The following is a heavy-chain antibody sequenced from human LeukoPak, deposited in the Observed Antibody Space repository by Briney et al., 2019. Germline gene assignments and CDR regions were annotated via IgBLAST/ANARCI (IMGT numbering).Heavy chain of an antibody. Sequence: PSETLSLTCAVSGYSISSDYHWSWIRQPPGKGLEWIGAMHHSGSTYYNPSLKSRVTISVDTSKNQVSLKLNSVTAADTAVYYCARDRSYYTFDYWGQGTLVIVSA. CDR2: MHHSGST. CDR3: ARDRSYYTFDY. V-gene: IGHV4-38-2*02. CDR1: GYSISSDYH. D-gene: IGHD3-10*01. J-gene: IGHJ4*02.